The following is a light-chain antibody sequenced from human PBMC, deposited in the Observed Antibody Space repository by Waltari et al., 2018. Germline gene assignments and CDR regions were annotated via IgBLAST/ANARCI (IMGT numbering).Light chain of an antibody. CDR2: LAS. V-gene: IGKV2-28*01. J-gene: IGKJ1*01. CDR1: QSLLDRNGYSY. CDR3: MQTRQSPQT. Sequence: DVVMTQSPLSLAVTPGEPASMSCRSNQSLLDRNGYSYLDWYLQRPGQSPQLLIYLASTRASGVPDMFSGSGSGAAFTLKISRVEAEDVGVYYCMQTRQSPQTFGQGTKVDIK.